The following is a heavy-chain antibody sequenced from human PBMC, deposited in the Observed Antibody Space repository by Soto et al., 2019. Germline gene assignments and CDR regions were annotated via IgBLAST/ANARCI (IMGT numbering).Heavy chain of an antibody. CDR2: IYSSGST. CDR3: ARASFVAAPQDY. D-gene: IGHD6-6*01. Sequence: PSETLSLTCTVSGGSISSGGYYWSWIRQHPGKGLEWIGYIYSSGSTYYNPSLKSRVSMSVDTSKNQFSLKLSSVTAADTAVYYCARASFVAAPQDYWGHGTLVTVSS. CDR1: GGSISSGGYY. V-gene: IGHV4-61*08. J-gene: IGHJ4*01.